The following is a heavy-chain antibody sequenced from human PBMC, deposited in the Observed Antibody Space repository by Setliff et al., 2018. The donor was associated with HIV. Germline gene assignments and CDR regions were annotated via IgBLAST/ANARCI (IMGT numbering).Heavy chain of an antibody. J-gene: IGHJ6*03. CDR1: GYTFTSYA. CDR2: INAGNGNT. V-gene: IGHV1-3*01. Sequence: ASVKVSCKASGYTFTSYAMHWVRQAPGQRLEWMGWINAGNGNTKYSQKFQGRVTITRDTSANTGYLEVTGLRFEDTAVYYCARAAGVPAVHTPFRYYYYMDVWGKGTTVTVSS. D-gene: IGHD2-2*01. CDR3: ARAAGVPAVHTPFRYYYYMDV.